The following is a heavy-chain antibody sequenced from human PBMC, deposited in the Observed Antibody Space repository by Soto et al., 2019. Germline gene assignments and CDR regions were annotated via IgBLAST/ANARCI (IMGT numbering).Heavy chain of an antibody. CDR2: ISAYKGNT. CDR1: GYTFTSYG. CDR3: ARATYYYDCCGYYPDDFDI. D-gene: IGHD3-22*01. J-gene: IGHJ3*02. Sequence: ASVKVSCKASGYTFTSYGISWLRQAPGQALEWMGWISAYKGNTNYAQKLQGRVTMTIATATSTAYMYLKSLRPDDTAVYYCARATYYYDCCGYYPDDFDIWGQGTMVTVSS. V-gene: IGHV1-18*04.